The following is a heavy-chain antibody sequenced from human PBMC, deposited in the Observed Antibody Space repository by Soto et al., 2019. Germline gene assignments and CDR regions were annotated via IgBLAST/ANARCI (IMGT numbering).Heavy chain of an antibody. CDR1: VFTCSRYG. V-gene: IGHV3-30*03. D-gene: IGHD2-2*01. J-gene: IGHJ6*02. CDR3: ARPHCSSTSCYPSYYYYYGMDV. CDR2: ISYDGSNK. Sequence: GWSLRLSCLASVFTCSRYGMHWFRQAPGKGLEWVALISYDGSNKYYADSVKGRFTISRDNSKNTLYLQMNSLRAEDTAVYYCARPHCSSTSCYPSYYYYYGMDVWGQGTTVTVSS.